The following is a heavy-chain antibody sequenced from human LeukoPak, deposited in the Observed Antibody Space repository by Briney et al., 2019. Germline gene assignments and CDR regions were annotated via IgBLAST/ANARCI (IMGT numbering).Heavy chain of an antibody. CDR3: TRHAAAAPFDY. V-gene: IGHV3-73*01. CDR1: GFTFSGSA. J-gene: IGHJ4*02. Sequence: PGGSLRLSCAASGFTFSGSAMHWVRQASGKGLEWVGRIRSKANSYATAYAASVKGRSTISRDDSKNTAYLQMNSLKTEDTAVYYCTRHAAAAPFDYWGQGTLVTVSS. D-gene: IGHD6-13*01. CDR2: IRSKANSYAT.